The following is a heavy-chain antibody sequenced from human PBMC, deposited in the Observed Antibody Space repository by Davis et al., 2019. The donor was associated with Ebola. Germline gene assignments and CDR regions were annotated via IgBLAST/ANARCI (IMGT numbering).Heavy chain of an antibody. Sequence: ASVKVSCKASGYTFTGYYMHWVRQAPGQGLEWMGRINPNSGGTNYAQKFQGRVTMTRDTSISTAYMELSRLRSDDTAVYYCARDPTVTHNNWFDPWGQGTLVTVSS. J-gene: IGHJ5*02. CDR3: ARDPTVTHNNWFDP. CDR1: GYTFTGYY. CDR2: INPNSGGT. V-gene: IGHV1-2*06. D-gene: IGHD4-11*01.